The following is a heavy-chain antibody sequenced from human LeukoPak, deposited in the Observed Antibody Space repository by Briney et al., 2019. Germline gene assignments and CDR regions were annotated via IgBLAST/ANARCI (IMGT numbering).Heavy chain of an antibody. CDR3: AKDVRNYDILTGYGYAFDI. D-gene: IGHD3-9*01. CDR1: GFTFSSHA. Sequence: PGGSLRLSCAASGFTFSSHAMSWVRQAPGKGLEWVSAISGSGGSTYYADSVKGRFTISRDNSKNTLYLQMNSLRAEDTAVYYCAKDVRNYDILTGYGYAFDIWGQGTMVTVSS. J-gene: IGHJ3*02. V-gene: IGHV3-23*01. CDR2: ISGSGGST.